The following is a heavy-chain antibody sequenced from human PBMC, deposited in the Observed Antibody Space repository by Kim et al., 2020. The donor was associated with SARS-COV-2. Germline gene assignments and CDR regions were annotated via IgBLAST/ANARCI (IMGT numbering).Heavy chain of an antibody. J-gene: IGHJ5*02. CDR1: GFTFSSYA. V-gene: IGHV3-23*03. D-gene: IGHD6-13*01. CDR2: IYSGGSST. Sequence: GGSLRLSCAASGFTFSSYAMSWVRQAPGKGLEWVSVIYSGGSSTYYADSVKGRFTISRDNSKNTLYLQMNSLRAEDTAVYYCAKGSLLGSSWYFFESPRWFDPWGQGTLVTVSS. CDR3: AKGSLLGSSWYFFESPRWFDP.